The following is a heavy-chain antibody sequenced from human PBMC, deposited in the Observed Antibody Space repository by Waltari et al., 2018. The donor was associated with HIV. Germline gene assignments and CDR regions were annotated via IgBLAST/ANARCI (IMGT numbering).Heavy chain of an antibody. J-gene: IGHJ4*02. V-gene: IGHV4-59*01. Sequence: QVQLQESGPGLVKPSETLSLICTVSGGSISIYYRGWIRQPPGKGLEWIGYIYYTGSTDYNPSLKSRVTISVDTSKNQFSLKLTSVTAADTAQYYCARYSSAWTGFDYWGQGTLVTVSS. CDR2: IYYTGST. D-gene: IGHD6-19*01. CDR3: ARYSSAWTGFDY. CDR1: GGSISIYY.